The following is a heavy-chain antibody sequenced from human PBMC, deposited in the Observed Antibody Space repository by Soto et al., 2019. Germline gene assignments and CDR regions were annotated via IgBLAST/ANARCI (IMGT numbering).Heavy chain of an antibody. V-gene: IGHV1-69*02. Sequence: QVQLVQSGAEVEKPGSSVKVSCKVSGGTTSSYTIGWVRQAPGQGLQWMGNIVPTIGKVDYAQTFHERVTLAADKSTRTVYMELRSLGSGDTAVYFCALRTGNWNPLGDWGQGTLVSVSS. D-gene: IGHD1-1*01. J-gene: IGHJ4*02. CDR2: IVPTIGKV. CDR3: ALRTGNWNPLGD. CDR1: GGTTSSYT.